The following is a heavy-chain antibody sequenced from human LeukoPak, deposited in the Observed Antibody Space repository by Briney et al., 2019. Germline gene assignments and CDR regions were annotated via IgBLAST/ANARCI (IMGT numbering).Heavy chain of an antibody. CDR2: ISSSRSDT. CDR3: ARDRLWEVGATPYFAY. CDR1: GFTFSDYY. Sequence: GGSLRLSCAASGFTFSDYYMSWIRQAPGNGLEWVSYISSSRSDTKYADSVKGRFTISRDNAKNSLYLQMNSLRAEDTAVYYCARDRLWEVGATPYFAYWGQGTLVTASS. J-gene: IGHJ4*02. D-gene: IGHD1-26*01. V-gene: IGHV3-11*05.